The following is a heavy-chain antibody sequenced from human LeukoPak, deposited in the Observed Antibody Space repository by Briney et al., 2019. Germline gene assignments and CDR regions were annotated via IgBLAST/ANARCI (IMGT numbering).Heavy chain of an antibody. V-gene: IGHV4-4*02. CDR2: IYHSGST. CDR3: VRRRYNYGFDS. D-gene: IGHD5-18*01. CDR1: GDSISGSNW. J-gene: IGHJ4*02. Sequence: SETLSLTCDVSGDSISGSNWWNWVRQPPGKGLEWIGGIYHSGSTNYNPSLKSRVTMSVDKSKNQFSLKLSSVTAADTAVFYCVRRRYNYGFDSWGQGTLVTVSS.